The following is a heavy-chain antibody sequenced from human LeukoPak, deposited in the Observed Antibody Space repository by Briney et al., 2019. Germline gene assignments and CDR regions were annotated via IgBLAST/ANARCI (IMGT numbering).Heavy chain of an antibody. CDR1: GGTFSSYA. V-gene: IGHV1-69*04. D-gene: IGHD3-22*01. CDR3: ARASTYYYDSSGPSRDAFDI. J-gene: IGHJ3*02. CDR2: IIPILGIA. Sequence: GASVKVSCKASGGTFSSYAISWVRQAPGQGLEWMGRIIPILGIANYAQKFQGRVMITADKSTSTAYMELSSLRSEDTAVYYCARASTYYYDSSGPSRDAFDIWGQGTMVTVSS.